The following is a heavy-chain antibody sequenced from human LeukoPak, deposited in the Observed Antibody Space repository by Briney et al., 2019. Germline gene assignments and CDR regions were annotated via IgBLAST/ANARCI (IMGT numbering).Heavy chain of an antibody. Sequence: GGSLRLSCAASAFTFDDYGMSWVRQAPGKGLEWVSGISWNGGSTAYVDSVKGRFTISRDNAKNSLYLQMNSLRAEDTALYYCARSYASGYYYLGAGYWGQGTLVTVSS. V-gene: IGHV3-20*04. CDR3: ARSYASGYYYLGAGY. J-gene: IGHJ4*02. CDR2: ISWNGGST. D-gene: IGHD3-22*01. CDR1: AFTFDDYG.